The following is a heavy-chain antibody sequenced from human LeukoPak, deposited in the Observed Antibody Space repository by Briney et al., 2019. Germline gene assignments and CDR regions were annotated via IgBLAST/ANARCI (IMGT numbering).Heavy chain of an antibody. J-gene: IGHJ4*02. CDR1: GLIFSDHY. CDR3: ARPGYSSGDIYY. Sequence: RAGGSLRLSCTASGLIFSDHYMDWVRQAPGKGLEWVGRIRNKADGHTTEYAPSVKGRFTISRDDSKNSLYLQMSSLKTEDTAVYFCARPGYSSGDIYYWGQGTLVTVSS. CDR2: IRNKADGHTT. V-gene: IGHV3-72*01. D-gene: IGHD6-19*01.